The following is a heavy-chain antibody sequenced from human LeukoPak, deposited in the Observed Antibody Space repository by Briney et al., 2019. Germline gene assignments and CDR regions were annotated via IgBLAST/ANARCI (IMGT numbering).Heavy chain of an antibody. CDR1: GGSISSHY. CDR2: IYYSGTT. Sequence: SETLSLTCTVSGGSISSHYWSWIRQPPGKGLEWIGYIYYSGTTNYNPSLKSRVTISVDTSKNQFSLKLSSVTAADTAVYYCASPPRWGQGALVTVSS. J-gene: IGHJ4*02. V-gene: IGHV4-59*11. CDR3: ASPPR.